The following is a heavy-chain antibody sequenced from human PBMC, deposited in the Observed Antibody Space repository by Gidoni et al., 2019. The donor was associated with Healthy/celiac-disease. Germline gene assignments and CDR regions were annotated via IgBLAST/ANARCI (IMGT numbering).Heavy chain of an antibody. Sequence: VELVESGGSGVKPGGCVRLSCAAYGFNFSDYYLRWIRQGPGKGLAWVSYISSISSYTNYADSVKGRFTISRDNAKNALYLQMNSLRAEDSAVYYCARSRSSSFVYWGQGTLVTVSS. J-gene: IGHJ4*02. CDR3: ARSRSSSFVY. CDR1: GFNFSDYY. D-gene: IGHD6-6*01. CDR2: ISSISSYT. V-gene: IGHV3-11*05.